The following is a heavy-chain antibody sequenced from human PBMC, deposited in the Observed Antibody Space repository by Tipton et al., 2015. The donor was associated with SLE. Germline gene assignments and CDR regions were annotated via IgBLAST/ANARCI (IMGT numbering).Heavy chain of an antibody. CDR1: GGSISSYS. CDR3: ARDRGGSFLFDY. V-gene: IGHV4-59*01. CDR2: IYYSEST. Sequence: LRLSCSVSGGSISSYSYNWIRQPPGKGLEWIANIYYSESTNYNPPLKSRVTISVDTSKNQFSLKLRSVTAADTAVYYCARDRGGSFLFDYWGQGTLVTVSS. J-gene: IGHJ4*02. D-gene: IGHD1-26*01.